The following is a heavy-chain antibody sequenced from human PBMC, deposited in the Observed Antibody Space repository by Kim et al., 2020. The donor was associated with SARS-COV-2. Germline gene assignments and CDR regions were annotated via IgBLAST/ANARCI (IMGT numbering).Heavy chain of an antibody. V-gene: IGHV3-21*01. CDR1: GFTFSSYS. CDR3: ARGAVYYDSSGYIPVAPDY. J-gene: IGHJ4*02. CDR2: ISSSSSYI. Sequence: GSLRLSCAASGFTFSSYSMNWVRQAPGKGLEWVSSISSSSSYIYYADSVKGRFTISRDNAKNSLYLQMNSLRAEDTAVYYCARGAVYYDSSGYIPVAPDYWGQGTLVTVSS. D-gene: IGHD3-22*01.